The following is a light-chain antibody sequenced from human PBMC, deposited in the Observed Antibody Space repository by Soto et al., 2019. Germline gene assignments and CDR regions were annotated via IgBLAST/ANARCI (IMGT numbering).Light chain of an antibody. V-gene: IGKV1-39*01. CDR2: AAS. J-gene: IGKJ2*01. CDR1: QSISTY. CDR3: QQSYRSPYT. Sequence: DIQMTQSPSSLSASVGDRVTVTCRASQSISTYLNWYQQKPGKAPKLLIYAASSLRSGVPSRFSGSGSRTDFTLTISSLQAEDFATYYCQQSYRSPYTFGQGTKLEIK.